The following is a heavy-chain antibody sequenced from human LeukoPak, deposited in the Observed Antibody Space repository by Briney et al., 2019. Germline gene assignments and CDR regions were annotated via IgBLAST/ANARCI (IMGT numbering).Heavy chain of an antibody. J-gene: IGHJ4*02. CDR1: GGSFSGYY. CDR3: ARVSGYDWESFYDY. D-gene: IGHD5-12*01. V-gene: IGHV4-34*01. CDR2: INHSGST. Sequence: PSETLSLTCAVYGGSFSGYYWSWIRQPPGKGLEWIGEINHSGSTNYNPSLKSRVTISVDTSKKQFSLKLRSVTAADTAVYYCARVSGYDWESFYDYWGQGTLVTVSS.